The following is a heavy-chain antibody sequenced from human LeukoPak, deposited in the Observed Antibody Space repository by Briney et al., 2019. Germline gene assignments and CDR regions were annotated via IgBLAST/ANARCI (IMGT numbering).Heavy chain of an antibody. CDR2: FSGGGGTT. CDR3: ASSGGPYYDFWSGYSDKYYYYMDV. Sequence: PGGSLRLSCAASGFTFSSYAMSWVRMPPGRGLGGLLAFSGGGGTTYYADSVKGRHTISRDNSKNTLYLQMNSLRAEDTAVYYCASSGGPYYDFWSGYSDKYYYYMDVWGKGTTVTVSS. J-gene: IGHJ6*03. D-gene: IGHD3-3*01. CDR1: GFTFSSYA. V-gene: IGHV3-23*01.